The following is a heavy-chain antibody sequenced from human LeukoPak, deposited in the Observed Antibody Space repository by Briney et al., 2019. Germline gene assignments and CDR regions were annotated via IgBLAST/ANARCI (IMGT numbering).Heavy chain of an antibody. V-gene: IGHV3-23*01. CDR3: AKAGAVVVVAAKYFGY. CDR2: ISGSGDST. CDR1: GFTFSSYE. Sequence: GGSLRLSCAASGFTFSSYEMNWVRQAPGKGLEWVSAISGSGDSTYYADSVKGRFTISRDNSKNTLYLQMNSLRAEDTAVYYCAKAGAVVVVAAKYFGYWGQGTLVTVSS. J-gene: IGHJ4*02. D-gene: IGHD2-15*01.